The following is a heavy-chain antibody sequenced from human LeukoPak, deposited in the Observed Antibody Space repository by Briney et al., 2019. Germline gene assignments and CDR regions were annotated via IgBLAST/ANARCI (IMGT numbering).Heavy chain of an antibody. CDR2: INHSGST. D-gene: IGHD2-2*01. CDR3: VGRYCSSTSCYAFDY. V-gene: IGHV4-34*01. CDR1: GGSFSGYY. Sequence: SETLSLTCAVYGGSFSGYYWSWIRQPPGKGLERIGEINHSGSTNYNPSLKSRVTISVDTSKNQFSLKLSSVTAADTAVYYCVGRYCSSTSCYAFDYWGQGTLGTVPS. J-gene: IGHJ4*02.